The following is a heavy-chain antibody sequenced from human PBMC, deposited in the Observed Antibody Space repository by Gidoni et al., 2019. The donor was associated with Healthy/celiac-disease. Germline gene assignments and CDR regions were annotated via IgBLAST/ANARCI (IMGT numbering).Heavy chain of an antibody. J-gene: IGHJ4*02. CDR2: MNPNSGNT. CDR1: GYTFTSYD. CDR3: ARIGGPHYPMVRGVIDY. V-gene: IGHV1-8*01. Sequence: QVQLVQSGAEVKKPGASVKVSCKASGYTFTSYDINWVRQATGQGLEWMGWMNPNSGNTGYAQKFQGRVTMTRNTSISTAYMELSSLRSEDTAVYYCARIGGPHYPMVRGVIDYWGQGTLVTVSS. D-gene: IGHD3-10*01.